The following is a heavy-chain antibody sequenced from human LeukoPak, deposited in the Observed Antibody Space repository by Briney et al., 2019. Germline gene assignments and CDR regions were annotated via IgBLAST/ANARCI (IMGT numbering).Heavy chain of an antibody. Sequence: SETLSLTCAVYGGSFSGYYWSWIRQPPGKGLEWIGEINHSGSTNYNPSLKSRVTISVDTSKNQFSLKLSSVTAADTAVYYCARGPGAARNIWGQETLVTVSS. CDR1: GGSFSGYY. V-gene: IGHV4-34*01. CDR3: ARGPGAARNI. J-gene: IGHJ4*02. D-gene: IGHD6-6*01. CDR2: INHSGST.